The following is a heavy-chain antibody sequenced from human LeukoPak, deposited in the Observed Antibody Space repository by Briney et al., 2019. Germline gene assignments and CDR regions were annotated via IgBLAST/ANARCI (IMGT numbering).Heavy chain of an antibody. V-gene: IGHV4-34*01. Sequence: PSETLSLTCAVYGGSFSGYYWSWIRQPPGKGLEWIGEINHSGSTNYNPSLKSRVTISVDTPKNQFSLKLSSVTAADTAVYYCARSSFDILRTLATSFDYWGQGTLVTVSS. CDR1: GGSFSGYY. CDR2: INHSGST. D-gene: IGHD3-9*01. J-gene: IGHJ4*02. CDR3: ARSSFDILRTLATSFDY.